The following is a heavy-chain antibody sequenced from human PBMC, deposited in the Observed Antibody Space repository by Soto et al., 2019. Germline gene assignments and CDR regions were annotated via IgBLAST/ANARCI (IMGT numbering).Heavy chain of an antibody. V-gene: IGHV1-69*08. CDR3: VRDAPIGSVFSGYDAIDS. J-gene: IGHJ4*02. D-gene: IGHD5-12*01. Sequence: QVQLEQSGTEVKKPGSSVKVSCKASGGTFSTSTFTWVRQAPGQGLEWMGRIIPIFGTGDYAPKFQGRVLNTADKSTSTVYMELSGLKAEDTAVFFCVRDAPIGSVFSGYDAIDSWGQGTLVTVSS. CDR1: GGTFSTST. CDR2: IIPIFGTG.